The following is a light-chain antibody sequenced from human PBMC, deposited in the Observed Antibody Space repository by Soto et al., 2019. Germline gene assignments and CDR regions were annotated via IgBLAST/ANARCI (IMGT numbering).Light chain of an antibody. CDR1: QSVSSTY. Sequence: EIVLTQSPGTLSLSPGERVTLSCRASQSVSSTYLAWYQQKPGQAPRLLIYGASTRATGFPARFSGSGSGTEFTLTISSLQSDDFAVYYCQQYNIWPRAFGQGTKVDIK. CDR2: GAS. CDR3: QQYNIWPRA. V-gene: IGKV3-15*01. J-gene: IGKJ1*01.